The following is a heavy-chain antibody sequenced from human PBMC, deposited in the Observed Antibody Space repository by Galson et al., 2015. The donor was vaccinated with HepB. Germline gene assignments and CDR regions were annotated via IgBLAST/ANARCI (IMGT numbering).Heavy chain of an antibody. V-gene: IGHV3-48*01. Sequence: LRLSCAASGFTFSSYSMNWVRQAPGKGLEWVSYISSSSSTIYYADSVKGRFTISRDNAKNSLYLQMNSLRAEDTAVYYCAVRGIAAAGKGGDYWGQGTLVTVSS. CDR1: GFTFSSYS. D-gene: IGHD6-13*01. CDR3: AVRGIAAAGKGGDY. J-gene: IGHJ4*02. CDR2: ISSSSSTI.